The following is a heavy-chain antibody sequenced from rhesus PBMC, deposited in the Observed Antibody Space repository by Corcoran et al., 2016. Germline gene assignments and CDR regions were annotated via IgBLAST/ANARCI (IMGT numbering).Heavy chain of an antibody. Sequence: QLQLQESGPGLVKPSETLSLTCAVSGGSISNNWWSWARQPPGKGLEWIGRISGSGGITSYNPSLKRRVTISTDPSKNQLSLKLISVTAADTAIYHCARGPGSNYGLESWGQGVVVTVSS. J-gene: IGHJ6*01. D-gene: IGHD2-15*01. CDR1: GGSISNNW. V-gene: IGHV4-173*01. CDR2: ISGSGGIT. CDR3: ARGPGSNYGLES.